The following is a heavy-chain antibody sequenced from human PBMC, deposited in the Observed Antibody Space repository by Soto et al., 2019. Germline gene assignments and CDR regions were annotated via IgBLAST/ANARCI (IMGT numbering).Heavy chain of an antibody. CDR1: GFTFSSYA. D-gene: IGHD7-27*01. CDR3: AKWGNDWGYYYGLHV. Sequence: HPGGSLRLSCAASGFTFSSYAMSWVRQAPGKGLQWVSTISESADSTYYADSVKGRSTIFRDSSKSTLYLQMNSLRAEDTAVYFCAKWGNDWGYYYGLHVWGQGTTVTVSS. J-gene: IGHJ6*02. CDR2: ISESADST. V-gene: IGHV3-23*01.